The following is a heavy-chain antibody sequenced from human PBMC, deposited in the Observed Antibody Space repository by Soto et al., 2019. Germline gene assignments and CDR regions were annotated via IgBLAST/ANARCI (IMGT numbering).Heavy chain of an antibody. CDR1: GYTFTSYD. CDR3: GRGPSPRAPAGGTPYYYAMDV. J-gene: IGHJ6*02. V-gene: IGHV1-8*01. Sequence: ASVKVSCKASGYTFTSYDINWVRQASGQGLEWMGWMNPINGATGSARRFQGRVSMTRNTATATAYLELTSLRSDDSAVYFCGRGPSPRAPAGGTPYYYAMDVWGQGTTVTVS. D-gene: IGHD2-2*01. CDR2: MNPINGAT.